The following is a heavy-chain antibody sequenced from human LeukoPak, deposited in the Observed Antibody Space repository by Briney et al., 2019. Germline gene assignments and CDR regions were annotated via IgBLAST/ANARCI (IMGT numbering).Heavy chain of an antibody. J-gene: IGHJ4*02. D-gene: IGHD1-26*01. CDR3: ARDSGSYTAAGY. CDR1: GYTFTDYY. CDR2: INPNDGDT. Sequence: ASVKVSCKASGYTFTDYYMHWVRQAPGQGFEWMGWINPNDGDTNYAQKFQGRVTMTRDTSISTAYMELSRLRSDDTAVYYCARDSGSYTAAGYWGQGTLVTVSS. V-gene: IGHV1-2*02.